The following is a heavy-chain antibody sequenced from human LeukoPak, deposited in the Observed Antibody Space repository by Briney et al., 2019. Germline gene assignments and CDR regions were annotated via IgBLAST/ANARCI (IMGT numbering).Heavy chain of an antibody. Sequence: ASVKVSCKASGYTFTSYGISWVRQAPGQGLEWMGWISAYNGNTNYAQKLQGRVTMTTDTSTSTAYMELRSLRSDDTAVYYCARDSARDYDRPTHYWGQGTLVTVSS. J-gene: IGHJ4*02. CDR2: ISAYNGNT. CDR1: GYTFTSYG. D-gene: IGHD3-22*01. V-gene: IGHV1-18*01. CDR3: ARDSARDYDRPTHY.